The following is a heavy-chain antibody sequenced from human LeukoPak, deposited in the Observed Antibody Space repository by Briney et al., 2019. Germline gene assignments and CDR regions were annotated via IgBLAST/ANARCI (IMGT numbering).Heavy chain of an antibody. J-gene: IGHJ4*02. CDR3: ARSNAVYGIDY. CDR2: VNAGNGNT. D-gene: IGHD5/OR15-5a*01. Sequence: ASVKVSCKASGYTFTSYAMHWVRQAPGQRLEWMGWVNAGNGNTKYSQKFQGRVTITRDTSATTAYMELSSLRSEDTAVYYCARSNAVYGIDYWGQGTLVTVSS. CDR1: GYTFTSYA. V-gene: IGHV1-3*01.